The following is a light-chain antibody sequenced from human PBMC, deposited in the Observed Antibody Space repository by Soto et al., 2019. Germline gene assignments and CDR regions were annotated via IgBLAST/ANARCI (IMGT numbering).Light chain of an antibody. Sequence: IVMTQSPATLSVSPGQRATLSCRASQSVSTNLAWYQQKPGQAPRLLIYGASTRATGIPARFSGSGSATEFTLTISDLQSDDFAVYYCQQYINWPPWTFGQGTRVDFK. V-gene: IGKV3D-15*01. J-gene: IGKJ1*01. CDR1: QSVSTN. CDR3: QQYINWPPWT. CDR2: GAS.